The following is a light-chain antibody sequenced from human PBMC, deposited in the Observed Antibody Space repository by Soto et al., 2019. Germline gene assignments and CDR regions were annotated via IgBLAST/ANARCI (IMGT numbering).Light chain of an antibody. V-gene: IGKV3-20*01. J-gene: IGKJ5*01. Sequence: EIVLTQSPGTLSLSPGERATLSCRASQSVSSNYLAWYQPKPGQAPRLLIYGASSRATGIPDRFSGSGSGTDFTLTISRLEPEDFAVYYCQQYGRSPPTFGQGTRLEIK. CDR1: QSVSSNY. CDR2: GAS. CDR3: QQYGRSPPT.